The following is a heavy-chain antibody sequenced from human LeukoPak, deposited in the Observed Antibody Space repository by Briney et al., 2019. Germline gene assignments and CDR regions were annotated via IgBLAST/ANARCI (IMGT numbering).Heavy chain of an antibody. CDR2: IGTDDDT. CDR3: ARGGADYLVDY. Sequence: GGSLRLSCVASGFIFSTYDMHWVRQATGKGLGWVSAIGTDDDTYYPDSVKGRFTISRENAKNSLYLQMNSLRAGDTAVYYCARGGADYLVDYWGQGTLVTVSS. D-gene: IGHD2/OR15-2a*01. CDR1: GFIFSTYD. J-gene: IGHJ4*02. V-gene: IGHV3-13*01.